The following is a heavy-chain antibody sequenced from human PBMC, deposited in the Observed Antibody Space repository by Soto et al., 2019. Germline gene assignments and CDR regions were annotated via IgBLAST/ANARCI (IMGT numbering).Heavy chain of an antibody. D-gene: IGHD6-13*01. V-gene: IGHV3-23*01. CDR1: GFTFSSYA. J-gene: IGHJ5*02. CDR3: AKEVAAAGFFNWFDP. CDR2: ISGSGGST. Sequence: GGSLRLSCAASGFTFSSYAMSWVRQAPGEGLEWVSAISGSGGSTYYADSVKGRFTISRDNSKNTLYLQMNSLRAEDTAVYYCAKEVAAAGFFNWFDPWGQGTLVTVSS.